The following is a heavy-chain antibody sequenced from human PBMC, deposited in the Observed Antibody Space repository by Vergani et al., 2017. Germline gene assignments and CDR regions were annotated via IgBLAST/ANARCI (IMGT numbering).Heavy chain of an antibody. CDR1: GFTFSSYS. Sequence: EVQLVESGGGLVKPGGSLRLSCAASGFTFSSYSMNWVRQAPGKGLEWVSSISSSSSYIYYADSVKGRFTISRDNAKNSLYLQMNSLRAEDTAVYYCARDSPEWIQLWVFDYWGQGTLVTVSS. CDR2: ISSSSSYI. J-gene: IGHJ4*02. CDR3: ARDSPEWIQLWVFDY. D-gene: IGHD5-18*01. V-gene: IGHV3-21*01.